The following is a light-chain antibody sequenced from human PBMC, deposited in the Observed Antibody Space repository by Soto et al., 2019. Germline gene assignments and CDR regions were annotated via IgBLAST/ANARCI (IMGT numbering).Light chain of an antibody. V-gene: IGKV3-20*01. Sequence: EIVLPQSPGTLSLSPGERATLSCRASQSVSSTYLAWYLQKPGPVPRLLFYAASSRATGIPDRFSGSGSGTDFTLTISRLEPEDFAVYYCQQYGSSPHTFGQGNKLEIK. CDR3: QQYGSSPHT. J-gene: IGKJ2*01. CDR2: AAS. CDR1: QSVSSTY.